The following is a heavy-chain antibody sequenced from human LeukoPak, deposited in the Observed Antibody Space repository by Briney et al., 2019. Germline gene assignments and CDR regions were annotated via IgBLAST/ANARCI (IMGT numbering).Heavy chain of an antibody. CDR3: ARAAAGTINWFDP. CDR2: IYPRDSDT. Sequence: GESLKISCRGSGYSFATYWIGWVRQMPGKGLEWMGIIYPRDSDTRYSPSFQGQVTISADMSISTAYLQWSSLKASDTAMYYCARAAAGTINWFDPWGQGTLVTVSS. V-gene: IGHV5-51*01. J-gene: IGHJ5*02. D-gene: IGHD6-13*01. CDR1: GYSFATYW.